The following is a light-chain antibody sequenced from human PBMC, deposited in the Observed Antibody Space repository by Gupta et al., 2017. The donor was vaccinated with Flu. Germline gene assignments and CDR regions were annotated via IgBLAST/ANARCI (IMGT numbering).Light chain of an antibody. V-gene: IGLV1-51*01. J-gene: IGLJ2*01. Sequence: QKVTISGSGSNSTIGNNFVSWYQQRPGTAPKLLSDDNNKRPAGIPDRFSGSKSGTSATLGITGLQTGDEADYYCGTWDNNHRGVFGGGTKPTVL. CDR1: NSTIGNNF. CDR2: DNN. CDR3: GTWDNNHRGV.